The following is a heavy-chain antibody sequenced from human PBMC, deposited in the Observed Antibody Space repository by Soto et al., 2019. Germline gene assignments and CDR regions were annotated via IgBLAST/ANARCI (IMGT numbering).Heavy chain of an antibody. D-gene: IGHD4-4*01. CDR1: GFTFSNAA. Sequence: GGSQRVSCTASGFTFSNAARNSVRQTPGKGLEWVGRVKSKTHGGTTDFAASVKGRFAISRDDSISMAFMRMNSLKIEDTAVYYCTTDSYITVTPVRLDYWGHGTLVTVSS. J-gene: IGHJ4*01. V-gene: IGHV3-15*07. CDR3: TTDSYITVTPVRLDY. CDR2: VKSKTHGGTT.